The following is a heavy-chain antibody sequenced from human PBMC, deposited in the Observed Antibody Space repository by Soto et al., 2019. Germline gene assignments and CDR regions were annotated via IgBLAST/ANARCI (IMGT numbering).Heavy chain of an antibody. CDR1: GGSMSSYY. V-gene: IGHV4-59*01. Sequence: SQTLSLTCTVSGGSMSSYYWSWIRQPPGKGLEWIGYIYYSGSTNYNPSLKSRVTISVDTSKNQFSLKLSSVTAADTAVYYCARAGYSSGWYPDNWFDPWGEGTLVTLSS. CDR3: ARAGYSSGWYPDNWFDP. CDR2: IYYSGST. J-gene: IGHJ5*02. D-gene: IGHD6-19*01.